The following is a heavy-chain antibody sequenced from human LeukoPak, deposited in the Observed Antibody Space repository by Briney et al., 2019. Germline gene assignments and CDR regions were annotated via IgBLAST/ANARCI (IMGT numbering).Heavy chain of an antibody. D-gene: IGHD3-16*01. CDR3: ARLTAPFDY. CDR2: IYYSGST. V-gene: IGHV4-39*01. Sequence: SETLSLTCTVSGGSISSSSYYWGWIRQPPGKGLEWIGSIYYSGSTYYNPSLKSRVTISVDTSKNQFSLKLSSVTAADTAVYYCARLTAPFDYWGQGTLVTVSS. CDR1: GGSISSSSYY. J-gene: IGHJ4*02.